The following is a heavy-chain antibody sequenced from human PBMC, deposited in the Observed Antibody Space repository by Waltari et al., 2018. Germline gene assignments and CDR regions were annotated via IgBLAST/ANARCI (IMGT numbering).Heavy chain of an antibody. Sequence: QLQLQESGPGLVKPSETLSLTCTVSGGSISSSSYYWGWIRQPPGKGLEWIGSIYYSGSTFYNPSLKSRVTISVDTSKNQFSLKLSSVTAADTAVYYCARDGVEYSSSDGMAVWGQGTTVTVSS. CDR2: IYYSGST. CDR1: GGSISSSSYY. J-gene: IGHJ6*02. V-gene: IGHV4-39*07. D-gene: IGHD6-6*01. CDR3: ARDGVEYSSSDGMAV.